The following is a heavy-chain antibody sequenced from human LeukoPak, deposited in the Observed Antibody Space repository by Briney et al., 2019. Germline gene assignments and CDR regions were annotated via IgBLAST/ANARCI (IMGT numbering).Heavy chain of an antibody. CDR1: GGSISSYY. D-gene: IGHD2-21*02. CDR3: ARDRDSPDAFDI. V-gene: IGHV4-59*01. J-gene: IGHJ3*02. Sequence: KPSETLSLTCTVSGGSISSYYWSWIRQPPGKGLEWIGYIYYSGSTNYNPSLKSRVTIPVDTSKNQFSLKLSSVTAADTAVYYCARDRDSPDAFDIWGQGTMVTVSS. CDR2: IYYSGST.